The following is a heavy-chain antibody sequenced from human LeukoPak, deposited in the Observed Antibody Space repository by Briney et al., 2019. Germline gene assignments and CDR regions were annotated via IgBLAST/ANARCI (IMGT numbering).Heavy chain of an antibody. CDR2: IYYSGSA. CDR3: ARHGGHRDGYNYFDL. J-gene: IGHJ2*01. Sequence: HPSETLSLTCTVSGGSISSSSYYWGWIRQPPGKGLEWIGCIYYSGSAYYNASLKSRVTMSVDTSKNQFSLKLSSVTAADTAVYYCARHGGHRDGYNYFDLWGRGTLVSVSS. D-gene: IGHD5-24*01. CDR1: GGSISSSSYY. V-gene: IGHV4-39*01.